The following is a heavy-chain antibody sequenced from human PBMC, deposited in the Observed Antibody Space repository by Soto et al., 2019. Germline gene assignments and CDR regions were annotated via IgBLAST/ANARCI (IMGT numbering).Heavy chain of an antibody. D-gene: IGHD3-10*01. CDR2: INHSGST. Sequence: SETLSLTCAVYGGSFSGYYWSWIRQPPGKGLEWIGEINHSGSTNYNPSLKSRVTISVDTSKNQFSLKLSSVTAADTAVYYCARGPYYYGSGSYYTIPYYYYYYYMDVWGKGTTVTVSS. V-gene: IGHV4-34*01. J-gene: IGHJ6*03. CDR3: ARGPYYYGSGSYYTIPYYYYYYYMDV. CDR1: GGSFSGYY.